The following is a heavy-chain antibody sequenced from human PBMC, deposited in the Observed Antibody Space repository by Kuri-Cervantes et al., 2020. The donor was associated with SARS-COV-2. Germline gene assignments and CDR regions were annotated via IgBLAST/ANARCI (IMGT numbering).Heavy chain of an antibody. CDR3: ARAGVLWFGAQGSTYNWFDP. CDR1: GGSFSGYY. V-gene: IGHV4-34*01. CDR2: INHSGST. Sequence: SETLSLTCAVYGGSFSGYYWSRIRQPPGKGLEWIGEINHSGSTNYNPSLKSRVTISVDTSKNQFSLKPSSVTAADTAVYYCARAGVLWFGAQGSTYNWFDPWGQGTLVTVSS. J-gene: IGHJ5*02. D-gene: IGHD3-10*01.